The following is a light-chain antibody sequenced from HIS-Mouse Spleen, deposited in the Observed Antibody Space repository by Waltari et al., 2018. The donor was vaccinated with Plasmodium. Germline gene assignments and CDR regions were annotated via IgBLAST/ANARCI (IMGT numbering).Light chain of an antibody. Sequence: SYELTQPPSVSVSPGQTASITCSGDNLGDTYAGWYKQKPGQSPVLVIYQDSKLPSGNPERFSGSNSGNTATLTISGTQAMDEADYYCQAWDSSTVVFGGGTKLTVL. CDR2: QDS. CDR1: NLGDTY. J-gene: IGLJ2*01. V-gene: IGLV3-1*01. CDR3: QAWDSSTVV.